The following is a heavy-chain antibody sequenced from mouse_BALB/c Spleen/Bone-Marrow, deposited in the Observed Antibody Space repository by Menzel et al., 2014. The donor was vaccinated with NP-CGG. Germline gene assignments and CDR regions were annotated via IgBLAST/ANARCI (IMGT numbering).Heavy chain of an antibody. CDR3: AKDRTYGTNWYFDF. CDR2: IRNKANGYTT. J-gene: IGHJ1*01. D-gene: IGHD1-1*01. CDR1: GFTFTDYY. Sequence: DVKLVESGGGLVQPGDSLRLSCAPSGFTFTDYYMSWVRQPPGKALEWLGFIRNKANGYTTEYSASVKGRFTISRDNSQSILYLQMNILRTEDSATYYCAKDRTYGTNWYFDFWGAGATVTVSS. V-gene: IGHV7-3*02.